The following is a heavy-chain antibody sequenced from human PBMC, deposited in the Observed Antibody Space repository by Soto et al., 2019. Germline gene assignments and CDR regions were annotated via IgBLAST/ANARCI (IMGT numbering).Heavy chain of an antibody. CDR3: AREGQPAAGTTPHN. CDR1: GFNFSSYA. CDR2: ISYDGGKK. D-gene: IGHD6-13*01. J-gene: IGHJ4*02. Sequence: GGSLRLSCAASGFNFSSYAMHWVRQAPGKGLEWVAVISYDGGKKYYADSVKGRFTISRDNSQNTLYVEMTSLSAEDTAVYYCAREGQPAAGTTPHNWGQGTLVTVSS. V-gene: IGHV3-30*04.